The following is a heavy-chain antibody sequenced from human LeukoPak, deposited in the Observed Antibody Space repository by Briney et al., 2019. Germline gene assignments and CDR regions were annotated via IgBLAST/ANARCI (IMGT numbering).Heavy chain of an antibody. CDR3: ADAPDDSSSAR. CDR1: GGSISSRDYY. J-gene: IGHJ4*02. Sequence: SETLSLTCTVSGGSISSRDYYWTWIRQPPGKGLEWLGYIYYSGSTYYNPSLKSRVTISVDTSKNQFSLKLSSVTAADTAVYYCADAPDDSSSARWGQGTLVTVSS. D-gene: IGHD6-6*01. CDR2: IYYSGST. V-gene: IGHV4-30-4*08.